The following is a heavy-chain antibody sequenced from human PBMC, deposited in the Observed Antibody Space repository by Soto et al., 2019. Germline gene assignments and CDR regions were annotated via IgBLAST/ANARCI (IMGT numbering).Heavy chain of an antibody. CDR2: ISAYNGNT. J-gene: IGHJ4*02. CDR1: GYTFASYG. Sequence: ASVKVSCKASGYTFASYGISWVRQAPGQGLEWMGWISAYNGNTNYAQKLQGRVTMTTDTSTNTAYMELGSLRSDDTAVYYCARVRIARLGGDYGGQGTRVTVSS. D-gene: IGHD3-16*01. V-gene: IGHV1-18*01. CDR3: ARVRIARLGGDY.